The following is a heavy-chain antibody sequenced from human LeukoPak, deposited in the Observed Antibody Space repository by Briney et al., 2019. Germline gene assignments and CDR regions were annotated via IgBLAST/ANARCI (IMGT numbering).Heavy chain of an antibody. CDR1: GFTFSSYA. Sequence: PGGSLRLSCAASGFTFSSYAMHWVRQAPGKGLERVASIRYDGSNKYCADSVKGRFTVSRDNSKNTLYLQMNSLRAEDTAVYYCAKDNNDYGDFSYMDVWGKGTTVTVSS. CDR2: IRYDGSNK. CDR3: AKDNNDYGDFSYMDV. J-gene: IGHJ6*03. V-gene: IGHV3-30*02. D-gene: IGHD4/OR15-4a*01.